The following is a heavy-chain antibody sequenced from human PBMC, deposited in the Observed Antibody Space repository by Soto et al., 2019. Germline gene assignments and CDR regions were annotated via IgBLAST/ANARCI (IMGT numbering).Heavy chain of an antibody. D-gene: IGHD2-8*01. CDR1: GGTFSSYA. Sequence: QVQLVQSGAEVKKPGSSVKVSCKASGGTFSSYAISWVRQAPGQGLEWMGGIIPIFGTANYAQKFQGRVTIPADEATSTAYMELSSLRSEDTAVYYCARGGPYCPNGVCYLLDYWGQGTLVTVSS. J-gene: IGHJ4*02. V-gene: IGHV1-69*12. CDR2: IIPIFGTA. CDR3: ARGGPYCPNGVCYLLDY.